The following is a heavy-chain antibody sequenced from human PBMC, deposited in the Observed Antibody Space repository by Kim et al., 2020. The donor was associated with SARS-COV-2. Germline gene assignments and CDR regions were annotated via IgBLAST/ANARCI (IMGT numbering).Heavy chain of an antibody. CDR1: GGTFSSYA. J-gene: IGHJ3*02. D-gene: IGHD3-22*01. CDR2: IIPIFGTA. Sequence: SVKVSCKASGGTFSSYAISWVRQAPGQGLEWMGGIIPIFGTANYAQKFQGRVTITADESTSTAYMELSSLRSEDTAVYYCARGDYYDILRPFDIWGQGTMVTVSS. V-gene: IGHV1-69*13. CDR3: ARGDYYDILRPFDI.